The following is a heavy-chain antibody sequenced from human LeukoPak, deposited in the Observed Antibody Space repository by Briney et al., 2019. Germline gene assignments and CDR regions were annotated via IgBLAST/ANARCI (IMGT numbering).Heavy chain of an antibody. CDR2: INHSGST. D-gene: IGHD2-2*01. V-gene: IGHV4-34*01. CDR1: GGSISSYY. Sequence: SETLSLTCTVSGGSISSYYWSWIRQPPGKGLEWIGEINHSGSTNYNPSLKSRVTISADTSKNQFSLKLSSVTAADTAVYYCASGDSTSQFDYWGQGTLVTVSS. J-gene: IGHJ4*02. CDR3: ASGDSTSQFDY.